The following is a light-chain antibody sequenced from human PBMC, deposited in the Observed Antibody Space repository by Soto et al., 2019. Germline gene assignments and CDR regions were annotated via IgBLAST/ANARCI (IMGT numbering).Light chain of an antibody. J-gene: IGLJ2*01. CDR1: SSNIGSNT. V-gene: IGLV1-44*01. Sequence: QSVLTQPPSASGTPGQRVTISCSGSSSNIGSNTVNWYQQLPGTAPKHLIYSNNQRPSGVPDRFSGSKSGSSASLAISGLPSEDEADYYCAAWDASLNGVVFGVGTKVTVL. CDR3: AAWDASLNGVV. CDR2: SNN.